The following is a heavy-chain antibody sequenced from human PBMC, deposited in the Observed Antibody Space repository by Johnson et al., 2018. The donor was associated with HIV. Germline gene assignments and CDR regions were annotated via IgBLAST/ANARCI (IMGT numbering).Heavy chain of an antibody. CDR1: GLIVSSSY. D-gene: IGHD3-10*01. J-gene: IGHJ3*01. V-gene: IGHV3-66*02. Sequence: VQLVESGGGVVQPGRSLRLSCAASGLIVSSSYMTWVRQGPGKGLEWVSVIYSGGSTYYADSVKGRFTISRDNAKNSLYLQMNSLTAEDTAVYYCAKAPGQITLDAFDFWGQGTMVTVSS. CDR2: IYSGGST. CDR3: AKAPGQITLDAFDF.